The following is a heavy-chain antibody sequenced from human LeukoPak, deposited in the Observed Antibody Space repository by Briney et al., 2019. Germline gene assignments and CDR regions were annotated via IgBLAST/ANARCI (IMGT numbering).Heavy chain of an antibody. CDR2: INHSGST. V-gene: IGHV4-34*01. CDR1: GGSFSGYY. J-gene: IGHJ4*02. D-gene: IGHD3-10*01. CDR3: ARETPTVRGADGSFDY. Sequence: PSETLTLTCTVYGGSFSGYYCSWIRQSPGKGLEWIGEINHSGSTNYNPSLKSRVTISVDTSKNQFSLKLSSVTAEDTAVYYCARETPTVRGADGSFDYWGQGTLVIVSS.